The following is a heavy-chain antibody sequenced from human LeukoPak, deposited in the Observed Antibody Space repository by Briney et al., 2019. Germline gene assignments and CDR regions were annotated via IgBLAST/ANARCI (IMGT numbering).Heavy chain of an antibody. J-gene: IGHJ6*02. V-gene: IGHV3-30-3*01. CDR3: ARDSYSSSWYRLYYYYGMDV. CDR2: ISYDGSNK. D-gene: IGHD6-13*01. CDR1: GFTFSSYA. Sequence: GGSLRLSCAASGFTFSSYAMHWVRQVPGKGLEWVAVISYDGSNKYYADSVKGRFTISRDNSKDTLYLQMNSLRAEDTAVYYCARDSYSSSWYRLYYYYGMDVWGQGTTVTVSS.